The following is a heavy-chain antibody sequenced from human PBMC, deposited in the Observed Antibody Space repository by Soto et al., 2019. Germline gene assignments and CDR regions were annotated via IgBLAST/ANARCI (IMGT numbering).Heavy chain of an antibody. CDR1: GFSLSTSGVG. CDR2: IYWDDDK. Sequence: QITLKESGPTLVKPTQPLTLTCTFSGFSLSTSGVGVGWIRQPPGKALEWLAVIYWDDDKRYSPSVKSRLPSHEDSSKHQVVVPMTTMEPVDTASFYCADIRVGAAGLFAYWGQGILVTVSS. V-gene: IGHV2-5*02. D-gene: IGHD6-13*01. J-gene: IGHJ4*02. CDR3: ADIRVGAAGLFAY.